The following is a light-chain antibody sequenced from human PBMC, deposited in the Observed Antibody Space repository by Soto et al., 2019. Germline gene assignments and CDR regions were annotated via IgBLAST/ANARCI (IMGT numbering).Light chain of an antibody. CDR1: SSDVGGYKY. Sequence: QSVLTQPASVSGSPGQSITISCTGTSSDVGGYKYVSWYQQHPGKAPKLMIYEVTNRPSGVSNRFSGSKSGNTASLTVSGLQAEDEADYHCSSFSSSSTLYVFGTGTKLTVL. CDR3: SSFSSSSTLYV. J-gene: IGLJ1*01. CDR2: EVT. V-gene: IGLV2-14*01.